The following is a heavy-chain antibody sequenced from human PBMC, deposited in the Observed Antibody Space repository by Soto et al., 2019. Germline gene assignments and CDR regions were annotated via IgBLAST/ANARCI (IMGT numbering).Heavy chain of an antibody. CDR1: GFTFSSYA. Sequence: GGSLRLSCAASGFTFSSYAMSWVRQAPGKGLEWVSAISGSGGSTYYADSVKGRFTISRDNSKNTLYLQMNSLRAEDTAVYYCAKDLVVGMQQLASPFDYWGQGTLVTVSS. D-gene: IGHD6-13*01. CDR2: ISGSGGST. CDR3: AKDLVVGMQQLASPFDY. J-gene: IGHJ4*02. V-gene: IGHV3-23*01.